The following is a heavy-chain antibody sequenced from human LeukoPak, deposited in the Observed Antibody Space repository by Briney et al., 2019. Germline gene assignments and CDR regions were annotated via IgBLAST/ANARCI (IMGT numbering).Heavy chain of an antibody. CDR3: ARGLVGGYFDY. Sequence: ASVKVSCKASGYTFTSYGISWVRQAPGQGLEWMGWISAYNGNTNYAQKLQGRVTITRDTSASTAYMELSSLRSEDTAVYYCARGLVGGYFDYWGQGTLVTVSS. CDR1: GYTFTSYG. V-gene: IGHV1-18*01. J-gene: IGHJ4*02. D-gene: IGHD2-2*01. CDR2: ISAYNGNT.